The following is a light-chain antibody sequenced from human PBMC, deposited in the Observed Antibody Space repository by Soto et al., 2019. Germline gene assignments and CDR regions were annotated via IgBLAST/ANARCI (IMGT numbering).Light chain of an antibody. V-gene: IGKV3-15*01. J-gene: IGKJ5*01. Sequence: VITHSPAALSVSPGERATLSCRASQSVSSNLAWYQQKPGQAPRLLIYGASTRATGIPARFSGSGSGTEFTLTISSLQSEDFAVYYCQQYNNWPSITFGQGTRLEI. CDR1: QSVSSN. CDR3: QQYNNWPSIT. CDR2: GAS.